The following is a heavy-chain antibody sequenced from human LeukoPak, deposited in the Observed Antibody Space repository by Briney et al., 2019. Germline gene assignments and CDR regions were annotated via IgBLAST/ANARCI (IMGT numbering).Heavy chain of an antibody. CDR2: ISSSGSI. Sequence: GGSLRLSCATSGFTFSTYEMDWVRQAPGKGLDRVSYISSSGSIYYTDSVKGRFTISRDNAKNSLYLQMNSLRAEDTAIYYCAREGYGGTSDAFDIWGQGTMVTVSS. D-gene: IGHD4-23*01. CDR3: AREGYGGTSDAFDI. CDR1: GFTFSTYE. J-gene: IGHJ3*02. V-gene: IGHV3-48*03.